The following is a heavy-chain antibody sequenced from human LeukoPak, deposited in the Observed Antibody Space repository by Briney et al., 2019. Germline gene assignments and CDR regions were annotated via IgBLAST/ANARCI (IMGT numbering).Heavy chain of an antibody. D-gene: IGHD6-13*01. CDR1: GYSFSNYW. Sequence: GESLKISCKGSGYSFSNYWIGWVRQMPGKGLEGMGIIYPGDSQTRYSPSFQGQVTISVDKSISTAYLQWSSLKAPDTAIYYCARHRIPAPGSSGYYGMDVWGQGTTVTVSS. J-gene: IGHJ6*02. CDR2: IYPGDSQT. CDR3: ARHRIPAPGSSGYYGMDV. V-gene: IGHV5-51*01.